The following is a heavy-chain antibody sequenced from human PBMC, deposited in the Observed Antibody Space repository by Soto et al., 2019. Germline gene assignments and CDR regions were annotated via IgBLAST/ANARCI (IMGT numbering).Heavy chain of an antibody. J-gene: IGHJ5*02. D-gene: IGHD3-10*01. CDR2: IKSKADGETT. CDR1: GLTFSNAW. V-gene: IGHV3-15*07. CDR3: CDSPGSGGSTDGWFDP. Sequence: DVQLVESGGALVEPGGSLRLSCAASGLTFSNAWMNWVRQVPGKGLEWVGRIKSKADGETTDYAAPVKGRFTISRDDSRDTLYLQMDSLKTEDTAIYYCCDSPGSGGSTDGWFDPWGQGTLVTVSS.